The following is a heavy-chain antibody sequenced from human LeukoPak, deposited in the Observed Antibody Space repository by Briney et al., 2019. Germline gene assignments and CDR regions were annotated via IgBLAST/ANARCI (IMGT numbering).Heavy chain of an antibody. CDR3: ARDFAWGSGGAPIDDNWLDP. CDR2: INPNSGGT. D-gene: IGHD7-27*01. J-gene: IGHJ5*02. CDR1: GYTFTGYY. Sequence: ASVKVSCKASGYTFTGYYMHWVRQAPGQGLEWMGWINPNSGGTNYAQKFQGRATMTTDTSTSTAYMELRSLRFDDTAAYYCARDFAWGSGGAPIDDNWLDPWGQGTLVTVSS. V-gene: IGHV1-2*02.